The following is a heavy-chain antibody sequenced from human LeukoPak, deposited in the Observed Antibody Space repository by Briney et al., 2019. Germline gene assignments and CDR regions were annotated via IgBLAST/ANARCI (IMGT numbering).Heavy chain of an antibody. Sequence: GGSLRLSCAASGFTFSSYAMSWVRQAPGKGLEWVSAISGSGGSTYYADSVKGRFTISRDNSKNTLYLQMNSLRAEDTAVYYCAKGPSEHIFGVVIVRFDYWGQGTLVTVSS. V-gene: IGHV3-23*01. CDR3: AKGPSEHIFGVVIVRFDY. D-gene: IGHD3-3*02. CDR2: ISGSGGST. J-gene: IGHJ4*02. CDR1: GFTFSSYA.